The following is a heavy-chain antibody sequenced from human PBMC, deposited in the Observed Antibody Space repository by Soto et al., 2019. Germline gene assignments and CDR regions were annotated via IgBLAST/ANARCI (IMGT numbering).Heavy chain of an antibody. D-gene: IGHD7-27*01. CDR2: INPNSGGT. CDR1: GYTFTGYY. CDR3: ARGDWLTGDLDDAFDI. V-gene: IGHV1-2*04. J-gene: IGHJ3*02. Sequence: ASVKVSCKASGYTFTGYYMHWVRQAPGQGLEWMGWINPNSGGTNYAQKFQGWVTMTRDTSISTAYMELSRLRSDDTAVYYCARGDWLTGDLDDAFDIWGQGTMVTVSS.